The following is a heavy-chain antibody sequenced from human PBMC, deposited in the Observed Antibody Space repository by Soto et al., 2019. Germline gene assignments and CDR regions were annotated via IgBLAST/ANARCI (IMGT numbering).Heavy chain of an antibody. Sequence: QAQLVQSGDEVKKPGSSVKVSCKASGGTLSSFTISWVRQAPVQGPEWMGGITPKFATAKYAQKFQGRDTITADDSTNRLYMELRSLRSKATAVYYCATCRCAVTTPGFMGPLDYWGQGTLVTVSS. CDR3: ATCRCAVTTPGFMGPLDY. CDR2: ITPKFATA. V-gene: IGHV1-69*01. D-gene: IGHD1-1*01. J-gene: IGHJ4*02. CDR1: GGTLSSFT.